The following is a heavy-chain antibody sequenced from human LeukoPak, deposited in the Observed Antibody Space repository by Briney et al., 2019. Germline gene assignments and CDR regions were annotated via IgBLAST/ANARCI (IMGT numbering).Heavy chain of an antibody. CDR1: GYTFTGYY. Sequence: ASVKVSCKASGYTFTGYYMHWVRQAPGQGLEWMGWINPNSGGTNYAQKFQGRVTMTRDTSISTAYMELSRLRSDDTAVYYCARDLIVVVTAILSSGAFDIWGQGTMVTVSS. V-gene: IGHV1-2*02. CDR2: INPNSGGT. CDR3: ARDLIVVVTAILSSGAFDI. J-gene: IGHJ3*02. D-gene: IGHD2-21*02.